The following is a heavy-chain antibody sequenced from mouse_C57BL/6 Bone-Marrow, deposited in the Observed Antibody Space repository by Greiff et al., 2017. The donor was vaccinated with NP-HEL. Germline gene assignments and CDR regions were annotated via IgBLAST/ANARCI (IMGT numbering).Heavy chain of an antibody. V-gene: IGHV5-4*03. J-gene: IGHJ4*01. CDR1: GFTFSSYA. Sequence: VKLVESGGGLVKPGGSLKLSCAASGFTFSSYAMSWVRQTPEKRLEWVATISDGGSYTYYPDNVKGRFTISRDNAKNNLYLQMSHLKSEDTAMYYCARVGSSYAMDYWGQGTSVTVSS. CDR3: ARVGSSYAMDY. CDR2: ISDGGSYT. D-gene: IGHD1-1*01.